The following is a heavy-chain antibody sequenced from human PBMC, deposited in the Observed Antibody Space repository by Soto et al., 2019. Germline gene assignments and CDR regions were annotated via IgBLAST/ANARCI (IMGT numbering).Heavy chain of an antibody. CDR2: ILGSGGDT. V-gene: IGHV3-23*01. CDR3: AGNGGYSY. J-gene: IGHJ4*02. CDR1: EFTLRTNG. D-gene: IGHD2-8*01. Sequence: PGGPLRLSCAATEFTLRTNGMSWFRQAPGKGLEWVSSILGSGGDTYYADSLKGRFTISRDNSKNTLYLQLNSLGAEDTALYCSAGNGGYSYLGQGTLVTVSS.